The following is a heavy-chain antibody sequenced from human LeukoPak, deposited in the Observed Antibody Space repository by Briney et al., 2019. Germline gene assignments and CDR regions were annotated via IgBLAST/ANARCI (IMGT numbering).Heavy chain of an antibody. V-gene: IGHV3-48*04. D-gene: IGHD2-2*01. CDR3: YCSSINYYYYGMDV. CDR1: GFTFSSYS. CDR2: ISSSSSTI. Sequence: QPGGSLRLSCAASGFTFSSYSMNWVRQAPGKGLEWVSYISSSSSTIYYADSVKGRFTISRDNAKNTLYLQMNSLRAEDTAVYYCYCSSINYYYYGMDVWGQGTTVTVSS. J-gene: IGHJ6*02.